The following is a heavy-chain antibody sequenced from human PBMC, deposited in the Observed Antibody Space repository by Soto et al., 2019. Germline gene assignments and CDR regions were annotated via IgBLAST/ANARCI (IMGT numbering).Heavy chain of an antibody. V-gene: IGHV5-51*01. Sequence: GESLKISCKASGYSFTSYWIGWVRQMPGKGLEWMGIIYPGDSDTRYSPSFQGQVTISADKSISTAYLQWSSLKASDTAMYYCARRDYYDSSGYFGPAGAFDIWGQGTMVTVSS. D-gene: IGHD3-22*01. CDR3: ARRDYYDSSGYFGPAGAFDI. CDR2: IYPGDSDT. CDR1: GYSFTSYW. J-gene: IGHJ3*02.